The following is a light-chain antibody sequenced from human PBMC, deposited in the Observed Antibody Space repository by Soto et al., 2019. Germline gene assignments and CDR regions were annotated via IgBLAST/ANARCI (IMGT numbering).Light chain of an antibody. CDR2: AAS. J-gene: IGKJ2*01. CDR1: QAIRND. Sequence: AIQMTQSPSSLSASVGDRVTITCRASQAIRNDLVWYQEKPGKAPKLLIHAASSLQSGVPSRFSGSGFGTIFTLTISSLQPEDFATYYCLQDHSYPYTFGQGTNLDIK. V-gene: IGKV1-6*01. CDR3: LQDHSYPYT.